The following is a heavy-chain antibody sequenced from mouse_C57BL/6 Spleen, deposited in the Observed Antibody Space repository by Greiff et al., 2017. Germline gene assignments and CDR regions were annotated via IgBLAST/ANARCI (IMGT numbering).Heavy chain of an antibody. D-gene: IGHD1-1*01. V-gene: IGHV1-26*01. CDR1: GYTFTDYY. J-gene: IGHJ2*01. Sequence: VRLQQSGPELVKPGASVKISCKASGYTFTDYYMNWVKQSHGKSLEWIGDINPNNGGTSYNQKFKGKATLTVDKSSSTAYMELRSLTSEDSAVYYCARGYGSSLFDYWGQGTTLTVSS. CDR2: INPNNGGT. CDR3: ARGYGSSLFDY.